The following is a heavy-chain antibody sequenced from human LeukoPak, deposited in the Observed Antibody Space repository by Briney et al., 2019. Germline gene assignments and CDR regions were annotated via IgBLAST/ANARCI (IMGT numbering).Heavy chain of an antibody. V-gene: IGHV1-69*13. CDR2: IIPIFGTA. J-gene: IGHJ6*03. CDR3: ARDSRDYGDYADQVGYYYYMDV. CDR1: GGTFSSYA. D-gene: IGHD4-17*01. Sequence: ASVKVSCKASGGTFSSYAISWVRQAPGQGLGWMGGIIPIFGTANYAQKFQGRVTITADGSTSTAYMELSSLRSEDTAVYYCARDSRDYGDYADQVGYYYYMDVWGKGTTVTVSS.